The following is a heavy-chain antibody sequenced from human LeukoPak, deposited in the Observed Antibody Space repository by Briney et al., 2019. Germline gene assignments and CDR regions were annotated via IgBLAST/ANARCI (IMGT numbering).Heavy chain of an antibody. Sequence: GGSLRLSCAASGFTFSDYSMNWVRQAPGKGLKWISYIGIDSGNTNYADSVKGRFTISGDKAKNSLYLQMNSLRVEDTAVYYCARDYKYAFDNWGQGTLVTVSS. CDR3: ARDYKYAFDN. CDR2: IGIDSGNT. D-gene: IGHD5-24*01. V-gene: IGHV3-48*01. J-gene: IGHJ4*02. CDR1: GFTFSDYS.